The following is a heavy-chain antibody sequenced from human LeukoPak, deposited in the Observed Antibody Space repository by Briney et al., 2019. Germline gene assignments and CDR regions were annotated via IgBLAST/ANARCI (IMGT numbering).Heavy chain of an antibody. D-gene: IGHD5-24*01. J-gene: IGHJ4*02. CDR2: IRADAVTT. Sequence: GGSLRLSCATSGFIFSHHGMNWVRQAPGKGLEWVSGIRADAVTTYYADSVKGRFIISRDNSKNTVYLQMNSLSAEDAAVYYCVKDDGWVQYADWGQGTLVTVSS. CDR3: VKDDGWVQYAD. V-gene: IGHV3-23*01. CDR1: GFIFSHHG.